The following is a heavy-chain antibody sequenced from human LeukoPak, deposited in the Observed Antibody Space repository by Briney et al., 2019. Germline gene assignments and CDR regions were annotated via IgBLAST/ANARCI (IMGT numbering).Heavy chain of an antibody. CDR2: ISSSSSYI. J-gene: IGHJ3*02. D-gene: IGHD3-10*01. V-gene: IGHV3-21*01. Sequence: KPGGSLRLSCAASGFTFSSYSMNWVRQAPGKGLEWVSSISSSSSYIYYADSVKGRFTISRDNAKNSLYLQMNSLRAEDTAVYYCARGGGSGSYYMGGAFDIWGQGTMVTVSS. CDR1: GFTFSSYS. CDR3: ARGGGSGSYYMGGAFDI.